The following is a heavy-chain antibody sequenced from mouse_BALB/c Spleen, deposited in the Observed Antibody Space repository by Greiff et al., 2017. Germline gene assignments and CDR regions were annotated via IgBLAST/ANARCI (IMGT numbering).Heavy chain of an antibody. D-gene: IGHD1-1*01. Sequence: EVQLVESGGGLVQPGGSRKLSCAASGFTFSSFGMHWVRQAPEKGLEWVAYISSGSSTIYYADTVKGRFTISRDNPKNTLFLQMTSLRSEDTAMYYCARYGNYYGSRFAYWGQGTLVTVSA. V-gene: IGHV5-17*02. CDR2: ISSGSSTI. J-gene: IGHJ3*01. CDR1: GFTFSSFG. CDR3: ARYGNYYGSRFAY.